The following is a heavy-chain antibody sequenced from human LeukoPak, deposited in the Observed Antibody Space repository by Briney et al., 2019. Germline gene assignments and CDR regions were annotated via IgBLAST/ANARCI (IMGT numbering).Heavy chain of an antibody. D-gene: IGHD5-18*01. Sequence: PGGSLRLSCAASGFTFSSYSMNWVRQAPGKGLEWVSYISSSSTIYYADSVKGRFTISRDNAKNSLYLQMNSLRAEDTAVYYCARAYRGYNYGTFDYWGQGTLVTVSS. V-gene: IGHV3-48*04. CDR3: ARAYRGYNYGTFDY. J-gene: IGHJ4*02. CDR2: ISSSSTI. CDR1: GFTFSSYS.